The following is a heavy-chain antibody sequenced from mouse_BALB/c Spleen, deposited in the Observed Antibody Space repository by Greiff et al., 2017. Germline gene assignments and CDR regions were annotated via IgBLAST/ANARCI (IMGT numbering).Heavy chain of an antibody. Sequence: DVMLVESGGGLVKPGGSLKLSCAASGFTFSDYYMYWVRQTPEKRLEWVATISDGGSYTYYPDSVKGRVTISRDNAKNNLYLQMSSLKSEDTAMYYCAPDGYYGEVDYWGQGTSVTVSS. CDR3: APDGYYGEVDY. V-gene: IGHV5-4*02. CDR1: GFTFSDYY. CDR2: ISDGGSYT. D-gene: IGHD2-3*01. J-gene: IGHJ4*01.